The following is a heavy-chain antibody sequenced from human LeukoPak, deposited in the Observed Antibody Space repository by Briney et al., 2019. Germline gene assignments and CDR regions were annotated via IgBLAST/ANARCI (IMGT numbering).Heavy chain of an antibody. CDR2: NDGRST. CDR1: GFTFSIYW. J-gene: IGHJ4*02. Sequence: PGGSLRLSCAASGFTFSIYWMHWVRQAPGKGLVWVSRNDGRSTSYADSVKGRFTISRDNAKNTLYLQMHSLRAEDTAVYYCARETNGYESDWGQGTLVTVSS. V-gene: IGHV3-74*01. D-gene: IGHD5-12*01. CDR3: ARETNGYESD.